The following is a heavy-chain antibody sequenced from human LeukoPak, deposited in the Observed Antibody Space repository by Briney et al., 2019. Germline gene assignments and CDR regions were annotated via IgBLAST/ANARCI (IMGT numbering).Heavy chain of an antibody. D-gene: IGHD5-12*01. J-gene: IGHJ5*02. CDR2: IYYSGST. CDR1: GGSISSGGYY. V-gene: IGHV4-31*03. Sequence: SQTLSLTCTVSGGSISSGGYYWSWIRQHPGKGLEWIGYIYYSGSTYYNPSLKSRVTISVDTSKNQFSLKLSSVTAADTAVYYCAREHQHHDSGYDWTPGPYNWFDPWGQGTLVTVSS. CDR3: AREHQHHDSGYDWTPGPYNWFDP.